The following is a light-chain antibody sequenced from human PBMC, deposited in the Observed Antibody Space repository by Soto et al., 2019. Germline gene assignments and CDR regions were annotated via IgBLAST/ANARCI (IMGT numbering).Light chain of an antibody. V-gene: IGLV1-44*01. CDR3: AVWDDSLNGWV. CDR1: SSNIGSHT. Sequence: QTVVTQPPSASGTPGQRVTMSCSGSSSNIGSHTVNWYQQVPGTAPKLLIYSYNQRPSGVPDRFSGSKSGTSASLAISGLQSEDEADYYCAVWDDSLNGWVFGGGTKLTVL. CDR2: SYN. J-gene: IGLJ3*02.